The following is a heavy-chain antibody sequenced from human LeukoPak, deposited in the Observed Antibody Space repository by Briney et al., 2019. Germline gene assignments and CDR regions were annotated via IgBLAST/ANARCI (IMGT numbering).Heavy chain of an antibody. Sequence: ASVKVSCKASGYTFTGYYMHWVRLAPGQGLEWMGWINPNSGGTNYAQKFQGRVTMTRDTSISTAYMELSRLRSDDTAVYYCARENVGYCSSTSCKSADYYYMDVWGKGTTVTVSS. CDR3: ARENVGYCSSTSCKSADYYYMDV. CDR1: GYTFTGYY. J-gene: IGHJ6*03. D-gene: IGHD2-2*01. V-gene: IGHV1-2*02. CDR2: INPNSGGT.